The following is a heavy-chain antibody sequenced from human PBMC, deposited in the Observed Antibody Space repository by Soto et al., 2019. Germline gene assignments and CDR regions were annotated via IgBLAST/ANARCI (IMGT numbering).Heavy chain of an antibody. J-gene: IGHJ6*03. CDR2: IYYSGST. V-gene: IGHV4-59*08. CDR3: ARQFGYSNRREYYYYMDV. Sequence: PTETLSLTCTVSGGSISSYYWSWIRQPPGKGLEWIGYIYYSGSTNYNPSLKSRVTISVDTSKNQFSLKLSSVTAADTAVYYCARQFGYSNRREYYYYMDVCGKLNTVPVSS. D-gene: IGHD4-4*01. CDR1: GGSISSYY.